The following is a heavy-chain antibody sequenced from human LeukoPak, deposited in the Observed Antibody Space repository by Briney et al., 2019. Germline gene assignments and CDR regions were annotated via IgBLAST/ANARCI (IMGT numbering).Heavy chain of an antibody. CDR1: GYNFIRYW. Sequence: GESLKISCKTSGYNFIRYWIGWVRQMPGEGLEWMGIIYPNVSDTRYSPSFQGQVTISADKSISTAYLQWSSLKASDTAMYYCARQVVEYSGYSYPDAFDIWGQGTMVTVSS. V-gene: IGHV5-51*01. CDR3: ARQVVEYSGYSYPDAFDI. D-gene: IGHD5-12*01. J-gene: IGHJ3*02. CDR2: IYPNVSDT.